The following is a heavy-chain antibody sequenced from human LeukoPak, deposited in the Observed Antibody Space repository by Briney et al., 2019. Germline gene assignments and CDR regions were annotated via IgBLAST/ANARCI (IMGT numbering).Heavy chain of an antibody. D-gene: IGHD4-17*01. CDR2: IYPGDSDT. CDR3: ARLHGDYRYYYYGMDV. V-gene: IGHV5-51*01. J-gene: IGHJ6*02. CDR1: GYSFTNYW. Sequence: GESLKISCEGSGYSFTNYWIAWVRQMPGKGLEWMGIIYPGDSDTRYSPSFQGQVTISADKSISTAYLQWSSLKASDTAMYYCARLHGDYRYYYYGMDVWGQGTTVTVSS.